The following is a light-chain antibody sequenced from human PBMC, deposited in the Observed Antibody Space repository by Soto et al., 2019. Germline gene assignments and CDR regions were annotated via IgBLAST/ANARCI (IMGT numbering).Light chain of an antibody. CDR1: QSVSNNY. V-gene: IGKV3-20*01. Sequence: EAVLTQSPGTLSLSPGERATLSCRASQSVSNNYLAWYQQKSGQAPRVLIYAASRRATGIPDRFSGSASGTDFTLTISRLEPEDFAVYYCQQYGTTLYTFGQGTKLEI. CDR2: AAS. CDR3: QQYGTTLYT. J-gene: IGKJ2*01.